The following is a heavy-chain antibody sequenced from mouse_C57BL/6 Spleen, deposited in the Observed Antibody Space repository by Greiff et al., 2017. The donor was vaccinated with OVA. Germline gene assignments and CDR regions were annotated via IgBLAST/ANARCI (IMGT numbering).Heavy chain of an antibody. CDR2: INPYNGGT. Sequence: DVQLQESGPVLVKPGASVKMSCKASGYTFTDYYMNWVKQSHGKSLEWIGVINPYNGGTSYNQKFKGKATLTVDKSSSTAYMELNSLTSEDSAVYYCARYYYGSRGYFDVWGRGTTVTVSS. CDR1: GYTFTDYY. D-gene: IGHD1-1*01. CDR3: ARYYYGSRGYFDV. V-gene: IGHV1-19*01. J-gene: IGHJ1*03.